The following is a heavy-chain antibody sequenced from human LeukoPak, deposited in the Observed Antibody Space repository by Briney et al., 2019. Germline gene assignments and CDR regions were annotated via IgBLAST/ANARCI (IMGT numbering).Heavy chain of an antibody. V-gene: IGHV3-11*01. CDR3: AKGIQWELPIDY. Sequence: GGSLRLSCAASGFTFSDYYMSWIRQAPGKGLEWVSYISSSGSSIYYADSVKGRFTISRDNAKNSLYLQMNSLRAEDTAVYYCAKGIQWELPIDYWGQGTLVTVSS. CDR2: ISSSGSSI. J-gene: IGHJ4*02. D-gene: IGHD4-23*01. CDR1: GFTFSDYY.